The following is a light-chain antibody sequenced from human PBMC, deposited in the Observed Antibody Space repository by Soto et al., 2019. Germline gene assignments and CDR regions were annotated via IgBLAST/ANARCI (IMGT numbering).Light chain of an antibody. Sequence: QSALTQPASVSGSPGQSITISCTGTSSDVGSYDLVSWYQHHPGKAPKVMIYEVSKRPSGLSNRFSASKSGNTASLTISGLQAEDEADYYCSSCAGSTTYVVFGGGTKLTVL. CDR1: SSDVGSYDL. CDR2: EVS. J-gene: IGLJ2*01. V-gene: IGLV2-23*02. CDR3: SSCAGSTTYVV.